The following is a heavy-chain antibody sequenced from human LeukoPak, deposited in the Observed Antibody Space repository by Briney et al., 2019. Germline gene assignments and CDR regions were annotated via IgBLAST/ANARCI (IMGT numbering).Heavy chain of an antibody. CDR1: GLTFSSYT. V-gene: IGHV3-23*01. J-gene: IGHJ4*02. CDR2: ISAGGGNT. Sequence: AGSLRLSCAASGLTFSSYTMSWVRQAPGKGLESVSAISAGGGNTYYADSVKGRFTISRDNSKNTLYLQMNSLRAEDTAVYSCAVPQWELLNWGQGTLVTVSS. D-gene: IGHD1-26*01. CDR3: AVPQWELLN.